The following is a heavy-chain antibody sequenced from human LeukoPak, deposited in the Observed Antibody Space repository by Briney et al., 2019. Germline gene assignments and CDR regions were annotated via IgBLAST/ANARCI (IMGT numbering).Heavy chain of an antibody. Sequence: PGRSLRLSCAASGFTFDDYAMHWVRQAPGKGLEWVSGISWNSGSIGYADSVKGRFTISRDNAKNSLYLQMKSLRAEDMALYYCAKAGLWSGFDYWGQGTLVTVSS. CDR1: GFTFDDYA. D-gene: IGHD5-18*01. J-gene: IGHJ4*02. CDR3: AKAGLWSGFDY. CDR2: ISWNSGSI. V-gene: IGHV3-9*03.